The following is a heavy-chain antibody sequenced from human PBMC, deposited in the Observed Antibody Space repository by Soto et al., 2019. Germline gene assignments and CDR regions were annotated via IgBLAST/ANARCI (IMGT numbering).Heavy chain of an antibody. V-gene: IGHV4-39*07. CDR3: ARVPSP. CDR2: IYYSGST. Sequence: PSETLSLTCTVSGGSISTSSYHWAWIRQPPGKGLEWIASIYYSGSTYYNPSLKSRVTISVDTSKNQFSLKLSSVTAADTAVYYCARVPSPWGQGTLVTVSS. J-gene: IGHJ5*02. CDR1: GGSISTSSYH.